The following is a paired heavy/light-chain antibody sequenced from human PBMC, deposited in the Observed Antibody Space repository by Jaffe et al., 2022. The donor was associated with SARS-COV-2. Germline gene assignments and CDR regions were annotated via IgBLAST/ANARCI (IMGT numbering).Light chain of an antibody. Sequence: DIQMTQSPSSLSAFLGDRVTITCRASLGIGNYLAWYQQKPGKVPKLLISAASTLQSGVPSRFSGSGSGTDFTLTISSLQPEDVATYYCQKFNIAPLTFGGGTKVEI. CDR1: LGIGNY. CDR3: QKFNIAPLT. CDR2: AAS. V-gene: IGKV1-27*01. J-gene: IGKJ4*01.
Heavy chain of an antibody. CDR2: IKQDGGEK. V-gene: IGHV3-7*01. CDR3: ARASGWYLNNAFDM. J-gene: IGHJ3*02. Sequence: EVQLVESGGGLVQPGGSLRLSCVASGFTFGTYWMNWVRQAPGKGLEWVANIKQDGGEKYYVDSVKGRFTISRDNAGNSVYLQLKSLRAEDTAMYFCARASGWYLNNAFDMWGQGTMVTVSS. D-gene: IGHD6-19*01. CDR1: GFTFGTYW.